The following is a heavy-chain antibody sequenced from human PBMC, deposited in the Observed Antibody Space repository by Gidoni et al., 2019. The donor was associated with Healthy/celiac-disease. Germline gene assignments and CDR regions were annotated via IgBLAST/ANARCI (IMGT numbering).Heavy chain of an antibody. CDR3: AVGSSIAARLGMDV. J-gene: IGHJ6*02. Sequence: QVQLQQWGAGLLKPSETLSLTCAVYGGSFSGYYWSWIRQPPGKGLEWIGEINHSGSTNYNPSLKSRVTISVDTSKNQFSLKLSSVTAADTAVYYCAVGSSIAARLGMDVWGQGTTVTVSS. CDR2: INHSGST. D-gene: IGHD6-6*01. CDR1: GGSFSGYY. V-gene: IGHV4-34*01.